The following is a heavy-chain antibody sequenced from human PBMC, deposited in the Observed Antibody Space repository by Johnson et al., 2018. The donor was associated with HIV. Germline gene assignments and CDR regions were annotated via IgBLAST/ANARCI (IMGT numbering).Heavy chain of an antibody. CDR2: IYSGGST. CDR3: ASSSPYSGSYGDAFDI. D-gene: IGHD1-26*01. Sequence: EVQVVETGGGLIQPGGSLRLSCAASGFTVSSNYMSWVRQAPGKGLEWVSVIYSGGSTYYADSVKGRFTISRDNSKNTLYLQMNSLRVEATAVYYCASSSPYSGSYGDAFDIWGQGTMVTVPS. J-gene: IGHJ3*02. CDR1: GFTVSSNY. V-gene: IGHV3-53*02.